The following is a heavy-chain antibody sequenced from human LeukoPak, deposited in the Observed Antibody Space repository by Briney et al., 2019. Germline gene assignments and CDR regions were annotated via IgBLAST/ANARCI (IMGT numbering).Heavy chain of an antibody. V-gene: IGHV4-39*01. D-gene: IGHD1-7*01. J-gene: IGHJ5*02. CDR2: IYYSGRT. CDR1: GGSISSSSYY. CDR3: ARRNWNYENWFDP. Sequence: PSETLSLTCTVSGGSISSSSYYWGWIRQPPGKGLEWIGSIYYSGRTYYNPSLKSRVTISVDTSKNQFSLKLSSVTAADTAVYYGARRNWNYENWFDPWGQGTLVTVSS.